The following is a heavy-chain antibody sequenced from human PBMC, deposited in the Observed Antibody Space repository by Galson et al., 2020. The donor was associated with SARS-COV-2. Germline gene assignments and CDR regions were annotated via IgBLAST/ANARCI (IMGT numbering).Heavy chain of an antibody. V-gene: IGHV1-24*01. Sequence: ASVTLSCKVSGYTLTELSMHWVRRAPGKGLEWMGGFDPEDGETIYAQKFQGRVTMTEDTSTDTAYMELSSVRSEDTAVYYCETGVTWESKNWGQGTLVTVSS. CDR3: ETGVTWESKN. D-gene: IGHD1-26*01. CDR2: FDPEDGET. CDR1: GYTLTELS. J-gene: IGHJ4*02.